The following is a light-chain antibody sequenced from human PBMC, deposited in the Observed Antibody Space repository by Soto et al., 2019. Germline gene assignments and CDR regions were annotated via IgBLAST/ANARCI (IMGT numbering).Light chain of an antibody. CDR1: QSISSW. V-gene: IGKV1-5*01. CDR3: QQYENFSGT. CDR2: DAS. Sequence: IQMAQAPSTLSASVGVRDAITCRASQSISSWLAWYQQKPGEAPKLLIYDASALPRGVPSRFSGSGSGTKFTLTIASLQPDDFATYYCQQYENFSGTFGQGTKVDIK. J-gene: IGKJ1*01.